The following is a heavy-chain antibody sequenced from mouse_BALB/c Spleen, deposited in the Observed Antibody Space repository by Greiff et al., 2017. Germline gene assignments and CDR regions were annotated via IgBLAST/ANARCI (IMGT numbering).Heavy chain of an antibody. J-gene: IGHJ3*01. CDR3: AREFGSSYGFAY. V-gene: IGHV2-9*02. Sequence: VKLVESGPGLVAPSQSLSITCTVSGFSLTSYGVHWVRQPPGKGLEWLGVIWAGGSTNYNSALMSRLSISKDNSKSQVFLKMNSLQTDDTAMYYCAREFGSSYGFAYWGQGTLVTVSA. CDR2: IWAGGST. CDR1: GFSLTSYG. D-gene: IGHD1-1*01.